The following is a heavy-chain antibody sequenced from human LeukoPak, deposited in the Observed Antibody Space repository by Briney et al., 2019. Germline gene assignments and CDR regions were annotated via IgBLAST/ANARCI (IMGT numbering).Heavy chain of an antibody. Sequence: ASVKVSCKASGYTFTNYALNWARQAPGQGLEWMGGITTNTGNPTYAQGFTERFVFSFDTSVSTAYLQISSLKAEDTAVYYCARVRYSSSWRDFDCWGQGTLVTVSS. CDR1: GYTFTNYA. J-gene: IGHJ4*02. V-gene: IGHV7-4-1*02. D-gene: IGHD6-13*01. CDR3: ARVRYSSSWRDFDC. CDR2: ITTNTGNP.